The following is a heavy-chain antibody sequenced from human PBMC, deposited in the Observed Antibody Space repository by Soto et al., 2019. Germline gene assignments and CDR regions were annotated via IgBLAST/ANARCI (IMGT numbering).Heavy chain of an antibody. D-gene: IGHD5-12*01. J-gene: IGHJ4*02. CDR1: GGSISSSSYY. Sequence: SETLSLTCTVSGGSISSSSYYWGWIRQPPGKGLEWIGSIYYSGSTYYNPSLKSRVTISVDTSKNQFSLKLSSVTAADTAVYYCARRDSGYDSIWEYYFDYWGQGTLVTVSS. CDR2: IYYSGST. V-gene: IGHV4-39*01. CDR3: ARRDSGYDSIWEYYFDY.